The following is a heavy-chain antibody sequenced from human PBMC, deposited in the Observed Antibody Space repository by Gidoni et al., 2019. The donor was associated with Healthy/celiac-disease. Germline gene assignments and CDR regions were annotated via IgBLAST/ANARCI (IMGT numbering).Heavy chain of an antibody. CDR1: GYTFTGYY. Sequence: QVQLVQSGAEVKKPRASVKVSCQASGYTFTGYYLHWVRQAPGQGLEWMGWINPNSGGTNYAQKFQGRVTMTRDTSISTAYMELSRLRSDDTAVYYCARGETSWYNAFDIWGQGTMVTVSS. J-gene: IGHJ3*02. D-gene: IGHD6-13*01. V-gene: IGHV1-2*02. CDR2: INPNSGGT. CDR3: ARGETSWYNAFDI.